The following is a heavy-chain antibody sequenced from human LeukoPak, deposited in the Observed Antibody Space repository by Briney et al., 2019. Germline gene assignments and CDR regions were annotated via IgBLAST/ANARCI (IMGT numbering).Heavy chain of an antibody. CDR1: GFSFHSYA. CDR2: ISGSGQSA. Sequence: GGSLRLSCAASGFSFHSYAMTWVRQAPGKGLKWVSSISGSGQSAHYSDSVQGRFTISRDNSKSTLFVQMNSLRVEDTAIYYCTKINDYGALDACEFWGQGTLVTVSS. CDR3: TKINDYGALDACEF. D-gene: IGHD4-17*01. V-gene: IGHV3-23*01. J-gene: IGHJ3*01.